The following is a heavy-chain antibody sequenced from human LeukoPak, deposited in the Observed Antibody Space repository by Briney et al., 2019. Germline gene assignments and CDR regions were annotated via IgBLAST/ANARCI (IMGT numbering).Heavy chain of an antibody. CDR3: ARPGGDGDAAFDI. CDR1: GGSISSSSYY. V-gene: IGHV4-39*01. CDR2: IYYSGST. J-gene: IGHJ3*02. D-gene: IGHD4-17*01. Sequence: SETLSLTCTVSGGSISSSSYYWGWIRQPPGKGLEWIGSIYYSGSTYYNPSLKSRVTISVDTSKNQFSLKLSSVTAADTAVYYCARPGGDGDAAFDIWGQGTMVTVSS.